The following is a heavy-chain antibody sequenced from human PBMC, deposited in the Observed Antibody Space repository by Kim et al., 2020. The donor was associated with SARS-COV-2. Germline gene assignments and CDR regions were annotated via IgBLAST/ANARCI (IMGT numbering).Heavy chain of an antibody. CDR2: A. V-gene: IGHV3-23*01. D-gene: IGHD1-26*01. Sequence: AYNAAPVKGRSTSSRVNSKNTLYLQMNSLRAEDTAVYYCAIILDPGIVNYWGQRTLVTVSS. J-gene: IGHJ4*02. CDR3: AIILDPGIVNY.